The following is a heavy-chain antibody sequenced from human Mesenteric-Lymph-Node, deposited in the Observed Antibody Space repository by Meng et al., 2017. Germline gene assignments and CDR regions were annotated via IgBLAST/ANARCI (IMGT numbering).Heavy chain of an antibody. D-gene: IGHD6-19*01. V-gene: IGHV4-59*01. J-gene: IGHJ4*02. CDR2: IYYSGST. CDR3: ARAQQWLVRD. CDR1: GGSISSYY. Sequence: GSLRLSCTVSGGSISSYYWSWIRQPPGKGLEWIGYIYYSGSTNYNPSLKSRVTISVDTSKNQFSLKLSSVTAADTAVYYCARAQQWLVRDWGQGTLVTVSS.